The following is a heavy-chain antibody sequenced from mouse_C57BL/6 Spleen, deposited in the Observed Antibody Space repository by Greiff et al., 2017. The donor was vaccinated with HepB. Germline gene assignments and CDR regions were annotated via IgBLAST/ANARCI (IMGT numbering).Heavy chain of an antibody. V-gene: IGHV5-12*01. CDR1: GFTFSDYY. D-gene: IGHD4-1*01. CDR3: ARQDWLYYVMDY. CDR2: ISNGGGST. Sequence: EVKLVESGGGLVQPGGSLKLSCAASGFTFSDYYMYWVRQTPEKRLEWVAYISNGGGSTYYPDTVKGRFTISRDNAKNTLYLQMSRLKSEDTAMYYCARQDWLYYVMDYWGQGTSVTVSS. J-gene: IGHJ4*01.